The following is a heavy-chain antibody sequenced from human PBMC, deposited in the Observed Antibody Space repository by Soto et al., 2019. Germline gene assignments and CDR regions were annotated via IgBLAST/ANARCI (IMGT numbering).Heavy chain of an antibody. CDR3: AKPRSNSWYYNWYFDL. CDR2: ISWNGANI. Sequence: EVQLVESGGGLVQPGRSLRLSCAASGFTFENYPMHWVRHAPGKGREWVSGISWNGANIDYADSVKGRFTISRDNAEKSLSLQMNSLRPEDTGIYYCAKPRSNSWYYNWYFDLWGRGTLVTVAS. J-gene: IGHJ2*01. D-gene: IGHD6-13*01. CDR1: GFTFENYP. V-gene: IGHV3-9*01.